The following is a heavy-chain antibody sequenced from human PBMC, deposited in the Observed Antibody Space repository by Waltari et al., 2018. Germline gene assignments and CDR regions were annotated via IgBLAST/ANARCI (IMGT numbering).Heavy chain of an antibody. CDR2: IYYSGST. D-gene: IGHD2-2*02. J-gene: IGHJ4*02. Sequence: QVQLQESGPGLVKPSETLSLHCTVSGGSVSSGSYYWSWIRKPPGKGVQWVGYIYYSGSTNYNPSLKSRVTISVDTSKNQFSLKLSSVTAADTAVYYCAREADCSSTSCHIDYWGQGTLVTVSS. CDR1: GGSVSSGSYY. V-gene: IGHV4-61*01. CDR3: AREADCSSTSCHIDY.